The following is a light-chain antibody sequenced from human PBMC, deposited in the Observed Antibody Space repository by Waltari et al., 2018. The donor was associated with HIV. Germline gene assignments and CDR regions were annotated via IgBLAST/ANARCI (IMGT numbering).Light chain of an antibody. Sequence: EFVLTQSPGTLSLYTGERATLSCRASQSVSSSYLAWYQQRPGQAPRLLIYGASSRAAGIPDRFTGSGSGTDFTLTISRLEPEDFAVYYCQHFDTSLPKYTFGQGTKLEIK. CDR2: GAS. V-gene: IGKV3-20*01. CDR1: QSVSSSY. CDR3: QHFDTSLPKYT. J-gene: IGKJ2*01.